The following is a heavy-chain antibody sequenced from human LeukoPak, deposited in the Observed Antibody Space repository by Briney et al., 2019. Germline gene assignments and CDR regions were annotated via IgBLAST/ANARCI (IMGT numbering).Heavy chain of an antibody. Sequence: GASVKVSCKASGDTFSRYAISWVRQAPGQGLEWMGGIIPVLSTANYAQKFQDRVTITADESTSTTYMELSSLRSEDTAVYYCARDNSMGDSAWWFDPWGQGTLVTVSS. J-gene: IGHJ5*02. D-gene: IGHD5-12*01. CDR3: ARDNSMGDSAWWFDP. CDR2: IIPVLSTA. V-gene: IGHV1-69*13. CDR1: GDTFSRYA.